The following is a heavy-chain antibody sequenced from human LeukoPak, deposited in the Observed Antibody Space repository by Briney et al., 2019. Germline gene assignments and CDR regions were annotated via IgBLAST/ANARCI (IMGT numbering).Heavy chain of an antibody. J-gene: IGHJ4*02. CDR1: GGSFSGYY. V-gene: IGHV4-34*01. CDR2: INHSGST. CDR3: ARWGDILTGGDGRVFDY. Sequence: SETLSLTCAVYGGSFSGYYWSWIRQPPGKGLEWIGEINHSGSTNYNPSLKSRVTISVDTSKNQFSLKLSSVTAADTAVYYCARWGDILTGGDGRVFDYWGQGTLVTVSS. D-gene: IGHD3-9*01.